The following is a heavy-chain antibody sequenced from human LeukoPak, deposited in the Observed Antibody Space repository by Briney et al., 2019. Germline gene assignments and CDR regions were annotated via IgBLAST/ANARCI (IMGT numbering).Heavy chain of an antibody. J-gene: IGHJ5*02. CDR2: ISTGGDI. V-gene: IGHV4-4*07. D-gene: IGHD5-12*01. CDR3: VRGPGRGYSLEP. CDR1: VGSICNSY. Sequence: SETLSLTCAVSVGSICNSYCSWARQPPGKGLEWIGYISTGGDINYNPSLKSRASMSINTSNNQLSPTLTSVTTADTAVYFCVRGPGRGYSLEPWGQGSLVTVSS.